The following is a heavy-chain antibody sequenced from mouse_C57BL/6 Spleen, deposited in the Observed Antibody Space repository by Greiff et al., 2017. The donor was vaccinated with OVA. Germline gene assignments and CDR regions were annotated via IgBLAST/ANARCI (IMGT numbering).Heavy chain of an antibody. CDR3: ARVYGSSYAFAY. J-gene: IGHJ3*01. D-gene: IGHD1-1*01. Sequence: EVQLQQSGPVLVKPGASVKMSCKASGYTFTDYYMNWVKQSHGKSLEWIGVINPYNGGTSYNQKFKGKATLTVDNSSSTAYMELNSLTSEDSAVYYCARVYGSSYAFAYWGQGTLVTVSA. CDR2: INPYNGGT. CDR1: GYTFTDYY. V-gene: IGHV1-19*01.